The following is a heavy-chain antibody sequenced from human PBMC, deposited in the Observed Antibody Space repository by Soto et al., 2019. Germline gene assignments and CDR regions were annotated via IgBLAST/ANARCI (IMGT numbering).Heavy chain of an antibody. CDR2: SYYSGTA. V-gene: IGHV4-39*01. CDR3: ARPRSGHRHDAFDI. Sequence: QLLESGPGPVKPSETLSLTCTVSGGSISSSDYIWGWIRQPPGKGLEWIGSSYYSGTAYYKSSLKSRVTISVDTSKNQFSVKLTSMTAADPAVYYCARPRSGHRHDAFDIWGQGTVVTVSS. CDR1: GGSISSSDYI. J-gene: IGHJ3*02. D-gene: IGHD6-19*01.